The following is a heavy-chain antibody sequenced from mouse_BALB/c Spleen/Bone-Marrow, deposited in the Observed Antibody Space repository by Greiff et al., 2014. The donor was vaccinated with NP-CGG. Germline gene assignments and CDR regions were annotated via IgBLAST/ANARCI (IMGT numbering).Heavy chain of an antibody. CDR1: GYTFTEYT. CDR2: INPNNGGT. D-gene: IGHD1-2*01. V-gene: IGHV1-18*01. J-gene: IGHJ4*01. Sequence: EVQLVESGPELVKPGASVKISCKTSGYTFTEYTMHWVKQSHGKSLEWIGGINPNNGGTIYNQKFKGKATLTVDKSSSTAYMELRSLTSDDSAVYYCARKDYGYNYVMDYWGQGTSVTVSS. CDR3: ARKDYGYNYVMDY.